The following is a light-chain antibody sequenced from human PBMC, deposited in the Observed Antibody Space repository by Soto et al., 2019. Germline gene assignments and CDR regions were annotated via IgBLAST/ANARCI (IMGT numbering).Light chain of an antibody. V-gene: IGLV4-69*01. CDR3: QTWGTGIWV. Sequence: QLVLTQSPSASASLGASVKLTCTLSSVHSGYAIAWHQQQPEKGPRYLMKLNSDGSHSKGDGIPDRFSGSSSGSERYLTISSLQSEDEADYYCQTWGTGIWVVGGGTKLTVL. CDR1: SVHSGYA. CDR2: LNSDGSH. J-gene: IGLJ3*02.